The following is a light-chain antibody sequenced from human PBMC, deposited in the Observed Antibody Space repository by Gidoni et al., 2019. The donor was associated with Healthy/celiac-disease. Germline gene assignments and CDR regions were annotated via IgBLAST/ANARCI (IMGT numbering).Light chain of an antibody. CDR2: KAS. CDR1: QSISSW. J-gene: IGKJ2*01. CDR3: QQYNSYSSYT. V-gene: IGKV1-5*03. Sequence: IQMTQSPSTLSASVGDRVTITCRASQSISSWLAWYQQQPGKAPKLLIYKASSLESGVPSRFSGSGSGTEFTLTISSLQPDDFATYYCQQYNSYSSYTFGQGTKLEIK.